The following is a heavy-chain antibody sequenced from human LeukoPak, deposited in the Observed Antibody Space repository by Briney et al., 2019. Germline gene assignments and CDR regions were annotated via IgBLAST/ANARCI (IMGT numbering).Heavy chain of an antibody. Sequence: SETLSLTCTVSGGSISSGSYYWSWIRQPAGKGLEWIGRIYTSGSTNYNPSLKSRVTISVDTSKNQFSLKLSSVTAADTSVYYCARAGGTVTTYFLHWGQGTLVTVSS. CDR2: IYTSGST. D-gene: IGHD4-17*01. CDR1: GGSISSGSYY. J-gene: IGHJ1*01. V-gene: IGHV4-61*02. CDR3: ARAGGTVTTYFLH.